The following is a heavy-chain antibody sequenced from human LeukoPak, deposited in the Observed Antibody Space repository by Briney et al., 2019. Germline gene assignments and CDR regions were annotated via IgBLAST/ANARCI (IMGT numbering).Heavy chain of an antibody. CDR1: GFTFRSYA. D-gene: IGHD6-19*01. V-gene: IGHV3-23*01. J-gene: IGHJ4*02. CDR2: ISGSGGDT. CDR3: AKTTAGYSSGRYPGWPIDY. Sequence: GGSLRLSCAASGFTFRSYAIYWVRQAPGKGLEWVSGISGSGGDTYFADSVKGRFTISRDNSKNTVFLQMDSLRAEDTAVYYCAKTTAGYSSGRYPGWPIDYWGQGTLVTVTS.